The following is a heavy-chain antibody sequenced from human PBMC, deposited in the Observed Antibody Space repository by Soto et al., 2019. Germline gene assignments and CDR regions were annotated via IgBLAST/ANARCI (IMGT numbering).Heavy chain of an antibody. D-gene: IGHD3-10*01. CDR3: AREGYGSGIQLYYYDGMDV. CDR2: SNHSGST. V-gene: IGHV4-34*01. J-gene: IGHJ6*02. CDR1: GGSFSGYC. Sequence: QVQLQQWGAGLLKPSETLSLTCAVYGGSFSGYCWSWIRQPPGKGLEWIGESNHSGSTNYNPSLKSRVTISVDTSKNQFSLKLSSVTAADTAVYYCAREGYGSGIQLYYYDGMDVWCQGTTVTVSS.